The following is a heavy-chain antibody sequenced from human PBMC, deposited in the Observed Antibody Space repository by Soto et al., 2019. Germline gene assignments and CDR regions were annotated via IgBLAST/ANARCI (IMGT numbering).Heavy chain of an antibody. CDR3: ARDRGYSSGWXRGVLGMDV. CDR2: TYYRSKWYN. CDR1: GDSVSSNSAA. Sequence: SQTLSLTCAISGDSVSSNSAAWNWIRQSPSRGLEWLGRTYYRSKWYNDYAVSVKSRITINPDTSKNQFSLQLNSVTPEDTAVYYCARDRGYSSGWXRGVLGMDVWGQGTTVTVSS. V-gene: IGHV6-1*01. D-gene: IGHD6-19*01. J-gene: IGHJ6*02.